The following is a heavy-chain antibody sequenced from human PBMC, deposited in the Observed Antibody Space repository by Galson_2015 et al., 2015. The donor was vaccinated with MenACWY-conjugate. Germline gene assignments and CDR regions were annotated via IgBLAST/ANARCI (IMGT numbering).Heavy chain of an antibody. D-gene: IGHD2-2*01. J-gene: IGHJ6*02. CDR2: IGTGGGT. CDR1: GVTFSSNA. CDR3: AKFKYSTSWSNTHGMDV. V-gene: IGHV3-23*01. Sequence: SLRLSCAASGVTFSSNAMNWVRQAPGKGLEWVSGIGTGGGTYYADSVKGRFTISRDNSKNMVYLQMNSLRAEATAIYYCAKFKYSTSWSNTHGMDVWGQGTTVTVSS.